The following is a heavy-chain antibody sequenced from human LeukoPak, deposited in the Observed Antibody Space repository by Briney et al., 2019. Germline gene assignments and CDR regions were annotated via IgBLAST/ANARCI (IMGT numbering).Heavy chain of an antibody. CDR3: ARVALRPIDYSNPEFDP. CDR1: GFTSSSYS. J-gene: IGHJ5*02. V-gene: IGHV3-48*01. Sequence: GGSLRLSCAASGFTSSSYSMNWVRQAPGRGLEWVSYISSDSSTMFYADSVKGRFTASRDNAENSMYLQMNSLRAEDTAVYYCARVALRPIDYSNPEFDPWGQGTLVTVSS. CDR2: ISSDSSTM. D-gene: IGHD4-11*01.